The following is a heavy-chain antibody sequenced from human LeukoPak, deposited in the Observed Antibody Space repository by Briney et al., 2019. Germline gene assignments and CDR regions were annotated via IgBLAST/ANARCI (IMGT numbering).Heavy chain of an antibody. Sequence: GGSLRLSCAASGFTFSSYGMHWVRQAPGKGPEWVAVISYDGSNKYYADSVKGRFTISRDNSKNTLYLQMNSLRAEDTAVYYCAKEEYQLLSPPSFDPWGQGTLVTVSS. CDR3: AKEEYQLLSPPSFDP. CDR2: ISYDGSNK. D-gene: IGHD2-2*01. V-gene: IGHV3-30*18. CDR1: GFTFSSYG. J-gene: IGHJ5*02.